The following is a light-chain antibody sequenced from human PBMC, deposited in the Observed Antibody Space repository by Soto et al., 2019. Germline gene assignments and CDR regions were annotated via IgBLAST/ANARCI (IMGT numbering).Light chain of an antibody. CDR2: SAS. V-gene: IGKV3-15*01. CDR1: QSIRTD. Sequence: GMTHRPATLSVSPGKRATLSRRASQSIRTDLAWYQQKPGQAPSLLIFSASTRATGVPARFSGSGSGTDFTLTISSLQPESVATYYCQKYNSAPWTFGQGTTGDIK. CDR3: QKYNSAPWT. J-gene: IGKJ1*01.